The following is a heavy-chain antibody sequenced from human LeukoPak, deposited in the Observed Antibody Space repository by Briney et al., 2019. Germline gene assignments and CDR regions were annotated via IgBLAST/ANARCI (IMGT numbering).Heavy chain of an antibody. J-gene: IGHJ6*02. V-gene: IGHV3-30*03. D-gene: IGHD4-17*01. CDR1: GFTFSSYG. CDR2: RSYDGSNK. CDR3: ARSSEVTTYYYGMDV. Sequence: GGSLRLSCAASGFTFSSYGMHLVRQAPGKGLEWVAVRSYDGSNKYYADSVKGRFTISRDNSKNTLYLQMNSLRAEDTAVYYCARSSEVTTYYYGMDVWGQGTTVTVSS.